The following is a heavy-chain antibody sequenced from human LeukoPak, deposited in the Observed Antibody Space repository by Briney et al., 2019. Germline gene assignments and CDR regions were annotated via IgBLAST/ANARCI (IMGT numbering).Heavy chain of an antibody. V-gene: IGHV3-21*01. CDR2: ISSSSSYI. J-gene: IGHJ4*02. CDR3: ASCIGQLGRECYFDY. D-gene: IGHD6-13*01. CDR1: GFTFSSYS. Sequence: PGGSLRLSCAASGFTFSSYSMNWVRQAPGKGLEWVSSISSSSSYIYYADSVKGRFTIPGDNAKNSLYLQMNSLRAEDTAVYYCASCIGQLGRECYFDYWGQGTLVTVSS.